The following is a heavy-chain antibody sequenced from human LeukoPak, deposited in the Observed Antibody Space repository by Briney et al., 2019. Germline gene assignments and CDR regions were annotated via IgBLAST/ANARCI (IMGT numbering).Heavy chain of an antibody. V-gene: IGHV3-23*01. CDR1: GFTFSSYA. Sequence: GGSLRLSCAASGFTFSSYAMSWVRQAPGKGLEWVSAISGSGGSTYYADSVKGRFTISRDNSKNSLYLQMNSLRAEDTAVYYCARDGGSWYFDLWGRGTLVTVSS. CDR2: ISGSGGST. CDR3: ARDGGSWYFDL. J-gene: IGHJ2*01. D-gene: IGHD3-16*01.